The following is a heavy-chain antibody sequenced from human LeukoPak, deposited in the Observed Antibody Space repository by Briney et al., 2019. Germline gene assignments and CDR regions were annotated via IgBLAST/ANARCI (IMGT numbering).Heavy chain of an antibody. Sequence: PGGSLRLSCAASGFTVSDSYMSGVRQAPGMGLEWVSVIYGAGATYYADSVKGRFTISRDNSKNTLYLQMNSLRVEDTAVYHCAKQGCSGGSCYFDYWGQGTLVTVSS. D-gene: IGHD2-15*01. V-gene: IGHV3-53*01. CDR2: IYGAGAT. CDR3: AKQGCSGGSCYFDY. CDR1: GFTVSDSY. J-gene: IGHJ4*02.